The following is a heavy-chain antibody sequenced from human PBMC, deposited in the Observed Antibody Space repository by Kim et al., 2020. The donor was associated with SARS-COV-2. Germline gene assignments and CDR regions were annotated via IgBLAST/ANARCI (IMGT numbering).Heavy chain of an antibody. V-gene: IGHV4-34*01. CDR3: ARGRFYCSSTSCHRQQKHYYYYMDV. D-gene: IGHD2-2*01. CDR1: GGSFSGYY. CDR2: INHSGST. J-gene: IGHJ6*03. Sequence: SETLSLTCTVYGGSFSGYYWSWIRQPPGKGLEWIGEINHSGSTNYNPSLKSRVTISVDTSKNQFSLKLSSVTAADTAVYYCARGRFYCSSTSCHRQQKHYYYYMDVWGKGTTVTVSS.